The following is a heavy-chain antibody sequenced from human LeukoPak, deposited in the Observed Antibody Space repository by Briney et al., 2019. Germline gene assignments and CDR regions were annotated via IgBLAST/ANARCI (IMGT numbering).Heavy chain of an antibody. J-gene: IGHJ4*02. CDR2: IFPGDFET. CDR1: TDRFTDFW. V-gene: IGHV5-51*01. D-gene: IGHD3-22*01. CDR3: ARLPGVGHTYGSSGYFRYY. Sequence: GESLKISCEDSTDRFTDFWIGWVRQMPGKGLEWMAVIFPGDFETRYSPSFQGQVTISADKSISTAYLQWSSLKASDTAMYYWARLPGVGHTYGSSGYFRYYWGQGTLVTVSS.